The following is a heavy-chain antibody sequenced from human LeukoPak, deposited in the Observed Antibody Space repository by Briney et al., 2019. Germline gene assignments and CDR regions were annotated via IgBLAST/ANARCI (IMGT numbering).Heavy chain of an antibody. CDR1: GGSFSGYY. D-gene: IGHD6-13*01. CDR3: ARVGSSWPRDAFDI. V-gene: IGHV4-34*01. J-gene: IGHJ3*02. Sequence: SETLSLTCAVCGGSFSGYYWSWIRQPPGKGLEWIGEINHSGSTNYNPSLKSRVTISVDTSRNQFSLKLSPVTAADTAVYYCARVGSSWPRDAFDIWGQGTMVTVSS. CDR2: INHSGST.